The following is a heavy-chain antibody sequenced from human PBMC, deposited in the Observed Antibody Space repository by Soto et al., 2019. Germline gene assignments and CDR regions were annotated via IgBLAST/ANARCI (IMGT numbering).Heavy chain of an antibody. J-gene: IGHJ4*02. CDR3: AKELQYSSSFDC. Sequence: PGGSLRLSCAASGSTFSSYATSWVRQAPGKGLEWVSAISGSGGSTYYADSVKGRFTISRDNSKNTLYLQMNSLRAEDTAVYYCAKELQYSSSFDCWGQGTLVTVSS. V-gene: IGHV3-23*01. CDR2: ISGSGGST. CDR1: GSTFSSYA. D-gene: IGHD6-6*01.